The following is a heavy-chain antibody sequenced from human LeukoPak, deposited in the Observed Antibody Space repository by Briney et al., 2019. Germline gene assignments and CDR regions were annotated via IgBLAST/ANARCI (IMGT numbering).Heavy chain of an antibody. D-gene: IGHD3-16*01. CDR3: ARHGGGDEMTPRFLGYYYYMDV. V-gene: IGHV4-34*01. J-gene: IGHJ6*03. CDR1: GGSFSGYY. CDR2: INHSGST. Sequence: SETLSLTCAVYGGSFSGYYWSWIRQPPGKGLEWIGEINHSGSTTYNPSLKSRVTISVDTSKNQFSLKLSSVIAADTAVYYCARHGGGDEMTPRFLGYYYYMDVWGKGTTVTISS.